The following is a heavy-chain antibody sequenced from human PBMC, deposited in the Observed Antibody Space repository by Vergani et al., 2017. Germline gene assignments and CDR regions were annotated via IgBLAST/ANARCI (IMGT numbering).Heavy chain of an antibody. CDR3: ARGETRTDWFDP. CDR2: MYTSGHT. Sequence: QVQLQESGPGLLKPSQTLSLTCTVSGASVSRGTYYWTWIRQPAGKKLEWIVRMYTSGHTIYNPSLESRVTMSVDTSKNQFSLQLSSVTAADTAVYYCARGETRTDWFDPWGQGTLVTVSS. CDR1: GASVSRGTYY. D-gene: IGHD3/OR15-3a*01. V-gene: IGHV4-61*02. J-gene: IGHJ5*02.